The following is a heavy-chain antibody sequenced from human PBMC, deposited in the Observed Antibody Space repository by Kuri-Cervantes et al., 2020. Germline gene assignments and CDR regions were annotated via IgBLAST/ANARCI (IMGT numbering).Heavy chain of an antibody. CDR2: ISYDGSNK. D-gene: IGHD6-13*01. Sequence: GGSLRLSCAASGFTFSSYGMHWVRQAPGKGLGWVAVISYDGSNKYYAGSVKGRFTISRDNSKNTLYLQMNSLRAEDTAVYYCAKGAYSSSFLHKVHWGQGTLVTVSS. J-gene: IGHJ4*02. V-gene: IGHV3-30*18. CDR3: AKGAYSSSFLHKVH. CDR1: GFTFSSYG.